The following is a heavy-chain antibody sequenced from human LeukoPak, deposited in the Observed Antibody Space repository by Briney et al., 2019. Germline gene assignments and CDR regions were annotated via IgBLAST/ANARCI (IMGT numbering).Heavy chain of an antibody. D-gene: IGHD7-27*01. J-gene: IGHJ6*02. Sequence: GGSLRLSCAASGFTFSDYYRSWLRQAPGKGLEWGSYVCSGGSSIYYADSVKGRFTISRDNAKNSLYLQMNSLRAEDTAVYYCARGTATGDSYYYGMDVWGQGTTVTVSS. CDR3: ARGTATGDSYYYGMDV. CDR1: GFTFSDYY. V-gene: IGHV3-11*01. CDR2: VCSGGSSI.